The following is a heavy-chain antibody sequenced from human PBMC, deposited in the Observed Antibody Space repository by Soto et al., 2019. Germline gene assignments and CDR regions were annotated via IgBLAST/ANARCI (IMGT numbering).Heavy chain of an antibody. CDR3: ARRGPGTYFDY. J-gene: IGHJ4*02. Sequence: EVQLLDSGGGLVQPGGSLRLSCAASGFTFSSYAMNWVRQAPGKGLEWVSVISGSGDSTYYADSVKGRFTISRDNSKNTLYLQMNSLRTEDKDVYYCARRGPGTYFDYWGQGTLVTVSS. CDR2: ISGSGDST. CDR1: GFTFSSYA. V-gene: IGHV3-23*01. D-gene: IGHD6-13*01.